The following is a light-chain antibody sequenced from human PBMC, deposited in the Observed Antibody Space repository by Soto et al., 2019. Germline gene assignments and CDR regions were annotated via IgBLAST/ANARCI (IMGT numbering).Light chain of an antibody. CDR1: QSVLYSSNNQNY. J-gene: IGKJ2*01. V-gene: IGKV4-1*01. CDR2: WES. CDR3: KKYYSPPPMYT. Sequence: DIVMTQSPDSLAVSLGERATINCKSSQSVLYSSNNQNYLAWYQQKLGQPPELLIYWESTRESRLPDRFSGSGSGKHFTITISSQQAEDVAVYYCKKYYSPPPMYTLGQGTKLEIK.